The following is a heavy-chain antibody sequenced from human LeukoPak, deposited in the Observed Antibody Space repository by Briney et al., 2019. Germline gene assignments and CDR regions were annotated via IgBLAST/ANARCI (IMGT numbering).Heavy chain of an antibody. CDR3: ARDGLSYTNPNNWFDP. D-gene: IGHD2-2*02. V-gene: IGHV1-18*01. CDR1: GYPFTSYY. J-gene: IGHJ5*02. Sequence: ASVKVSCKASGYPFTSYYINWVRQAPGKGLEWMGCISAYNGDTNYAQNLQGRVTMTTDTSTDTAYMELRSLRSDDTAVYYCARDGLSYTNPNNWFDPWGQGTLVTVSS. CDR2: ISAYNGDT.